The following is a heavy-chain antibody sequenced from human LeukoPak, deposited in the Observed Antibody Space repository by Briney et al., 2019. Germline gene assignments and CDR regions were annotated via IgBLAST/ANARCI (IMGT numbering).Heavy chain of an antibody. D-gene: IGHD6-19*01. CDR3: VTSSGWYKYFDY. J-gene: IGHJ4*02. CDR1: GFTFSSYA. V-gene: IGHV3-23*01. CDR2: ISGSGGST. Sequence: GGSLRLSCAASGFTFSSYAMSWVRQAPGKGLEWVSAISGSGGSTYYADSVKGRFTISRDNSKNTLYLQMNSLRAEDTAVYYCVTSSGWYKYFDYWGQGTLVTVSS.